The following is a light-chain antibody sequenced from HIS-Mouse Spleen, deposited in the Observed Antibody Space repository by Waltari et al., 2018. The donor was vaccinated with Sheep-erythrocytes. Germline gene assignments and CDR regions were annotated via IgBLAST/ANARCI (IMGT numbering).Light chain of an antibody. CDR2: EGS. CDR1: SSDVGSFNL. Sequence: QSALTQPASVSGSPGQSITISCTGTSSDVGSFNLVSLYQPHPGKAPKLMIYEGSKRPSGVSNRFSGSKSGNTASLTISGLQAEDEADYYCCSYAGSSTPWVFGGGTKLTVL. CDR3: CSYAGSSTPWV. V-gene: IGLV2-23*01. J-gene: IGLJ3*02.